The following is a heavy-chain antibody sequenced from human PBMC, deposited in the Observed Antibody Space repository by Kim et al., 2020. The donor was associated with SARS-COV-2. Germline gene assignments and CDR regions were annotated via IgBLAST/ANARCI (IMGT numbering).Heavy chain of an antibody. V-gene: IGHV3-9*01. J-gene: IGHJ4*02. D-gene: IGHD6-13*01. Sequence: DSVNGRFTICRDNAKNSLYLQMNGLRAEDSALYYCAKDDSSSLFSGTLGYWGQGTLVTVSS. CDR3: AKDDSSSLFSGTLGY.